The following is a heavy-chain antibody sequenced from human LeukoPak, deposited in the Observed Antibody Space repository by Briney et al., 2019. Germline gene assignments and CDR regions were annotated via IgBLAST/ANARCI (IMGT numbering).Heavy chain of an antibody. J-gene: IGHJ6*03. V-gene: IGHV4-59*01. Sequence: SETLSLTFTVSGGSISPYYWSWIRQPPGKGLDWIGFIYYSGSSNYNPSLKSRVTISVDTSKNQFSLKLSSVTAADTAVYYCASVRDTLGYHYYYMDVWGKGTTVTVSS. D-gene: IGHD3-10*02. CDR2: IYYSGSS. CDR1: GGSISPYY. CDR3: ASVRDTLGYHYYYMDV.